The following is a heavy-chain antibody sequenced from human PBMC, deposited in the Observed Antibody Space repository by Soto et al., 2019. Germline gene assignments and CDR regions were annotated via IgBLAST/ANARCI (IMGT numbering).Heavy chain of an antibody. D-gene: IGHD3-22*01. CDR3: AKARLDYYDSSGYLI. CDR2: VYTSDYT. Sequence: SETLSLACSVSGASIRSYYWHWIRQPPGKGLEWIGYVYTSDYTRYSSSLKSRVTISVDTYKSQFYLRLSSVTAAETAVYYCAKARLDYYDSSGYLIWGQGTMVTVSS. CDR1: GASIRSYY. V-gene: IGHV4-4*08. J-gene: IGHJ3*02.